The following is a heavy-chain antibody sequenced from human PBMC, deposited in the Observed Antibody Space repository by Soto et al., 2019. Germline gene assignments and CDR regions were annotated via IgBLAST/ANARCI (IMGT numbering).Heavy chain of an antibody. D-gene: IGHD6-19*01. J-gene: IGHJ4*02. CDR3: ARAARKIAVAGNTFFDY. Sequence: SETLSLTCTVSGGSISSYYWSWIRQPPGKGLEWIGYIYYSGSTNYNPSLKSRVTISVDTSKNQFSLKLSSVTAADTAVYYCARAARKIAVAGNTFFDYWGQGTLVTVSS. CDR2: IYYSGST. V-gene: IGHV4-59*01. CDR1: GGSISSYY.